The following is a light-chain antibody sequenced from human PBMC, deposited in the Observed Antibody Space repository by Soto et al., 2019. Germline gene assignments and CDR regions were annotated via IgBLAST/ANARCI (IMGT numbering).Light chain of an antibody. CDR3: QQRSSWPLT. V-gene: IGKV3-11*01. Sequence: EVVLTQSPGTLSLSRGERATLSCRASQSVISTYLAWYQQKPGQAPRLLIYDASNRATGIPARFSGSGSGTDFTLTISSLEPEDFAVYYCQQRSSWPLTFGGGTKVDIK. CDR1: QSVISTY. J-gene: IGKJ4*01. CDR2: DAS.